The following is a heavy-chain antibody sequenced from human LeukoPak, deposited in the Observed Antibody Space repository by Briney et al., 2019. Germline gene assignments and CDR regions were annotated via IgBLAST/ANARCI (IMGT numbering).Heavy chain of an antibody. V-gene: IGHV4-4*07. D-gene: IGHD3-10*01. J-gene: IGHJ3*01. CDR3: ARAGGASFDALDF. Sequence: NASETLSLTCTVSGGSSSSHYWSWIRKPAGKGLEWIGRIYTSGSINYNPSLRSRVTISVDTSKTQFSLKVTSVTAADTAVYYCARAGGASFDALDFWGLGTMVTVSS. CDR2: IYTSGSI. CDR1: GGSSSSHY.